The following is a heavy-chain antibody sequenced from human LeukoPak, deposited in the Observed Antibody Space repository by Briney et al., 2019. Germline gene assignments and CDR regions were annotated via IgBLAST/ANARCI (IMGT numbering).Heavy chain of an antibody. J-gene: IGHJ4*02. CDR2: IYHSGST. CDR3: AMRRLWFGEFFDY. D-gene: IGHD3-10*01. V-gene: IGHV4-38-2*02. Sequence: PSETLSLTCTVSGYSISSGYYWGWLRQPPGKGLEWIGSIYHSGSTYYNPSLKSRVTISVDTSKNQFSLKLSSVTAADTAVYYCAMRRLWFGEFFDYWGQGTLVTVSS. CDR1: GYSISSGYY.